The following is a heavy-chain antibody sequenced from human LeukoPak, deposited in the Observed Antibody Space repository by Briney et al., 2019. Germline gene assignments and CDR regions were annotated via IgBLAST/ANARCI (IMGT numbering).Heavy chain of an antibody. CDR3: ARGRRWDSRTAFDI. CDR2: MNPNSGNT. V-gene: IGHV1-8*03. D-gene: IGHD1-26*01. Sequence: ASVKVSCKASGYTFTSYDINWVRQATGQGLEWMGWMNPNSGNTGYAQKFQGRVTITRNTSISTAYMELSSLRSEDTAVYYCARGRRWDSRTAFDIWGQGTMVTVSS. J-gene: IGHJ3*02. CDR1: GYTFTSYD.